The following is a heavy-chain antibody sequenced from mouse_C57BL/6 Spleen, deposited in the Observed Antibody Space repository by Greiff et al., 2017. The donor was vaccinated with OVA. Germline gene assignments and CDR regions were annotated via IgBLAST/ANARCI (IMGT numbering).Heavy chain of an antibody. J-gene: IGHJ3*01. V-gene: IGHV1-42*01. CDR2: INPSTGGT. D-gene: IGHD2-4*01. CDR1: GYSFTGYY. CDR3: ARISYYDYEAY. Sequence: VQLQQSGPELVKPGASVKISCKASGYSFTGYYMNWVKQSPEKSLEWIGEINPSTGGTTYNQKFKAKATLTVDKSSSTAYMQLKSLTSEDSAVYYCARISYYDYEAYWGKGTLVTVSA.